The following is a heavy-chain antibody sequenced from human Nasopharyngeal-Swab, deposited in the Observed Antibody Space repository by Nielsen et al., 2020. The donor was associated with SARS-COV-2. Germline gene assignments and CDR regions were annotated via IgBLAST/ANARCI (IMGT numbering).Heavy chain of an antibody. CDR1: GFTFSTYW. V-gene: IGHV3-7*05. Sequence: LSLTCAASGFTFSTYWMSWVRQAPGKGLAWVASIKYDGSEKYYMDSVRGRFTISRDNAENSLYLQMNSLRAEDTAVYYCARDYSFTRDYWDQGTLVTVSS. CDR2: IKYDGSEK. D-gene: IGHD2-21*01. J-gene: IGHJ4*02. CDR3: ARDYSFTRDY.